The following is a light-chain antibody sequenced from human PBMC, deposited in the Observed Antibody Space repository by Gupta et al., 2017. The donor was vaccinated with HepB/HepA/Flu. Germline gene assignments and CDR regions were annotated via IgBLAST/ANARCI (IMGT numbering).Light chain of an antibody. CDR1: SSNVGSNS. J-gene: IGLJ2*01. CDR2: TNN. CDR3: ATWDDSLNGVV. V-gene: IGLV1-44*01. Sequence: QSVLTQPPSASGTPGQRVPISCSGSSSNVGSNSVNWYQQVPGTAPKLLIYTNNQRPSGVPDRFSGSKSGIAASLAITGLRSDDESDYFCATWDDSLNGVVFGGGTKLTVL.